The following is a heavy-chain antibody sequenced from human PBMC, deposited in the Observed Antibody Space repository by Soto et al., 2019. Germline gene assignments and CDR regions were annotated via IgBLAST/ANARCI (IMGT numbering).Heavy chain of an antibody. Sequence: SETLSLTCIVSGGSISSSSYYWGWIRQPPGKGLEWIGSIYYSGSTYYNPSLKSRVTISVDTSKNQFSLKLSSVTAVDTAVFYCARHRARNWFDPWGHVPLVTVSP. CDR1: GGSISSSSYY. CDR3: ARHRARNWFDP. CDR2: IYYSGST. V-gene: IGHV4-39*01. J-gene: IGHJ5*02. D-gene: IGHD6-6*01.